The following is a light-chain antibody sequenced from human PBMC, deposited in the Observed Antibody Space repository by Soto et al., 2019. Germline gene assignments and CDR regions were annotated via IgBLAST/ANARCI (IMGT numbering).Light chain of an antibody. CDR1: SGSIDINY. CDR3: QSYDSTNHWV. V-gene: IGLV6-57*01. CDR2: EDN. Sequence: NFMLTQPHSVSESLGKTVTISCTRSSGSIDINYVQWYQQRPGSFPTTVIYEDNLRPSGVPDRFSGSLDSSSNSASLTISGLKTEGEADYYCQSYDSTNHWVFGGGTKLTVL. J-gene: IGLJ3*02.